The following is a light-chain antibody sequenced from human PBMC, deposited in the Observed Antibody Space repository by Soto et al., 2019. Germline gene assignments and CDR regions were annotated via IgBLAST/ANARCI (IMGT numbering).Light chain of an antibody. J-gene: IGKJ2*01. CDR1: QSISSY. V-gene: IGKV1-39*01. Sequence: DIQMTQSPSSLSASVGDRVTITCRASQSISSYLNWYQQKPGKAPKLLIYAASSLQIGVPSRFSGSGSGTDFTLTISSLQPEDFATYYCQQSYRTPRTFGQWTKREIK. CDR3: QQSYRTPRT. CDR2: AAS.